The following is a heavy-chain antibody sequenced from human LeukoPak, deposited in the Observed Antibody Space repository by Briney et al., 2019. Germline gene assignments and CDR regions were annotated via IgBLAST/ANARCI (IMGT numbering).Heavy chain of an antibody. V-gene: IGHV3-23*01. CDR2: ISGSGSGGST. Sequence: GSLRLSCAASGFTFSSSAMSWVRQAPGKGLEWVSSISGSGSGGSTYYSDSVKGRFVISRDNSKNTVYLQMNSLRAEDTAVYYCTRDLPLVFGSFASGGRGTLVTVSS. D-gene: IGHD3-10*01. CDR3: TRDLPLVFGSFAS. J-gene: IGHJ5*01. CDR1: GFTFSSSA.